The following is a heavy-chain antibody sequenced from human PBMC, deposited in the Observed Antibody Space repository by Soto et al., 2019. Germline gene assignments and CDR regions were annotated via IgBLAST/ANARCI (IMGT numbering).Heavy chain of an antibody. D-gene: IGHD3-10*01. CDR2: IYYSGST. Sequence: TLSLTCTVSGGSISSGGYYWSWIRQHPGKGLEWIGYIYYSGSTYYNPSLKSRVTISVDTSKNQFSLKLSSVTAADTAVYYCARASGKVRGPVDYWGQGTLVTVSS. J-gene: IGHJ4*02. CDR1: GGSISSGGYY. CDR3: ARASGKVRGPVDY. V-gene: IGHV4-31*03.